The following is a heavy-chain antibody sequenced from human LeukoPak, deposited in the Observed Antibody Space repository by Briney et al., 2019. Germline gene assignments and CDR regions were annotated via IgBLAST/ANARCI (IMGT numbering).Heavy chain of an antibody. J-gene: IGHJ6*02. CDR2: ISGSGGST. V-gene: IGHV3-23*01. CDR3: VKDRPCETCMPMDA. D-gene: IGHD2-2*01. CDR1: GFTFSSYA. Sequence: GRSLRLSCAASGFTFSSYAMSWVRQAPGKGLEWVSAISGSGGSTYYADSVKGRFTISRDNSKNTLYLQMNSLRAEDTAIYYCVKDRPCETCMPMDAWGQGTTVTVSS.